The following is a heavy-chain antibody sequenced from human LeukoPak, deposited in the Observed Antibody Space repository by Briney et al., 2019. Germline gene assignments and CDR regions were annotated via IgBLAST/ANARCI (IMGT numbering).Heavy chain of an antibody. V-gene: IGHV3-23*01. D-gene: IGHD3-22*01. CDR3: AKDQLTYYYDSSGYYPDDY. CDR1: GFTFSSYA. J-gene: IGHJ4*02. CDR2: ISGSGGST. Sequence: PGGSLRLSCAASGFTFSSYAMSWVRQARGKGLEWVSAISGSGGSTYYADSVKGRFTISRDNSKNTLYLQMNSLRAEDTAVYYCAKDQLTYYYDSSGYYPDDYWGQGTLVTVSS.